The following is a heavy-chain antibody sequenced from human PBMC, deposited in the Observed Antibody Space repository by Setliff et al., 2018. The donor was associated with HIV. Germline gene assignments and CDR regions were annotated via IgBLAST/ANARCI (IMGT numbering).Heavy chain of an antibody. V-gene: IGHV3-48*01. CDR2: ISSSGST. CDR3: ARVSPWFDP. J-gene: IGHJ5*02. CDR1: GFTFSSYS. Sequence: GVLRLSCAASGFTFSSYSMNWVRQAPGRGLEWVSKISSSGSTYYADSVKGRFTISRDNSKNTLYLQMNSLRAEDTAVYYCARVSPWFDPWGQGTLVTVSS.